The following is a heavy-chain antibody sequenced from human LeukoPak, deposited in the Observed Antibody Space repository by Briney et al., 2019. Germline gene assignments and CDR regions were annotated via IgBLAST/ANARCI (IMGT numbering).Heavy chain of an antibody. Sequence: SETLSLTCTVSGGSISRYYWSWIRQPPGKGLEWIGYIYYSGSTNYNPSLKSRVTMSVDTSKNQFSLKLSSVTAADTAVYYCARVKIDAFDIWGQGTMVTVSS. CDR3: ARVKIDAFDI. J-gene: IGHJ3*02. CDR2: IYYSGST. CDR1: GGSISRYY. V-gene: IGHV4-59*12.